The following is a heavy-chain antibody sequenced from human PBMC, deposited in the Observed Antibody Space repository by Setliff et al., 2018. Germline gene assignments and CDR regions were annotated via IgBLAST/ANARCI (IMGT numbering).Heavy chain of an antibody. CDR2: TIPNFGTT. Sequence: SVKVSCKASGGTFSSYGISWVRQAPGQGLEWLGGTIPNFGTTNYAQEFQGGVTIITDESTSTAYMELSSLRFEDTAVYYCAREGVDTRSSTDYRYYIDVWGKGTTVTSP. J-gene: IGHJ6*03. CDR1: GGTFSSYG. D-gene: IGHD5-18*01. CDR3: AREGVDTRSSTDYRYYIDV. V-gene: IGHV1-69*05.